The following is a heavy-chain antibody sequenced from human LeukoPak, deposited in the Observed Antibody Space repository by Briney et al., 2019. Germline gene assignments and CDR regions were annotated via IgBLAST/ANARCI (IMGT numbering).Heavy chain of an antibody. CDR2: IYSGGRT. CDR3: ARDRGRDTFDY. V-gene: IGHV3-66*01. J-gene: IGHJ4*02. CDR1: GFTVRSNY. D-gene: IGHD5-12*01. Sequence: QPGGSLRLSCAASGFTVRSNYMSWVRQAPGKGLEWISVIYSGGRTDYADSVKGRFTLSRDNSKNTPYLQMNSLRSDDTAVYYCARDRGRDTFDYWGQGTQVTVSS.